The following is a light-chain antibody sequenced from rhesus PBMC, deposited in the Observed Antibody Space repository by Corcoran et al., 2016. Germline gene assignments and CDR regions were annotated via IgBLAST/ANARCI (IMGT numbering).Light chain of an antibody. V-gene: IGKV3-40*03. CDR1: QRVVSS. CDR2: SAY. Sequence: EIVMTQSPSTLSLSPGEKATLSSRASQRVVSSLAWYPQKTGRAPKLLGHSAYVRATGIPDRFRGRGSRTDFPLTISSLEPEDVGVYHCQQYNDLLRTFGQGTKVEIK. J-gene: IGKJ1*01. CDR3: QQYNDLLRT.